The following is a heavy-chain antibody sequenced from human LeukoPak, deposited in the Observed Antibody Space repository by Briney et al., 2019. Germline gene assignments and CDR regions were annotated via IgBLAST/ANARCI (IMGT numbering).Heavy chain of an antibody. CDR2: IYYSGST. CDR3: ARQVNCSGGSCYYTYYFDY. Sequence: SETLSLTCTVSGGSISSYYWSWIRQPPGKGLEWIGYIYYSGSTNYNPSLKSRVTISVDTSKNQFSLKLSSVTAADTAVYYCARQVNCSGGSCYYTYYFDYWGQGTLVTASS. D-gene: IGHD2-15*01. CDR1: GGSISSYY. J-gene: IGHJ4*02. V-gene: IGHV4-59*08.